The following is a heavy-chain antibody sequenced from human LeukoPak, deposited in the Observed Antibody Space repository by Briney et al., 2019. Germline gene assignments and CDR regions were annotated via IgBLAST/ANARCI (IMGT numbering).Heavy chain of an antibody. CDR2: IKSKRDGGTA. V-gene: IGHV3-15*01. CDR3: STDRGVTS. CDR1: GFTFSDAW. J-gene: IGHJ5*02. Sequence: PGGSLRLSCAASGFTFSDAWMNWVRQAPGKGLEWVGRIKSKRDGGTADYAAPVKGRFTISRDDSRNTLYLQMNSLETEDTAVYYCSTDRGVTSWGQGTLVTVSS. D-gene: IGHD3-10*01.